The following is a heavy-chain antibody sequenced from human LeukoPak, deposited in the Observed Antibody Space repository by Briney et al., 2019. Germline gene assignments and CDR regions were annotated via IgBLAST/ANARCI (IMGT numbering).Heavy chain of an antibody. J-gene: IGHJ4*02. V-gene: IGHV1-2*02. CDR2: SNPNSGGA. CDR1: GYTFTDYY. Sequence: GASVKVSCKASGYTFTDYYIQWVRQAPGQGLEWMGWSNPNSGGAIYAQKFQGRVTMTRDTSISTAYMELSSLRSDDTAVYYCARDDSSNWSADFDYWGQGTLVTVFS. D-gene: IGHD6-13*01. CDR3: ARDDSSNWSADFDY.